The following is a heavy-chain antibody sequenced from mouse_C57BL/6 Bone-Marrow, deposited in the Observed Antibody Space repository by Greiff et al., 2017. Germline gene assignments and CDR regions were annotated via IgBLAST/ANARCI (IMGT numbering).Heavy chain of an antibody. Sequence: QVQLQQPGAELVKPGASVKMSCKASGYTFTSYWITWVKQRPGQGLEWIGDIYPGSGSTNYNEKFKSKATLTVDTSSSTAYMQLSSLTSEDSAVYYYARSCKRLRLHVAYWGQGTLFTVSA. CDR3: ARSCKRLRLHVAY. CDR2: IYPGSGST. V-gene: IGHV1-55*01. CDR1: GYTFTSYW. D-gene: IGHD3-2*02. J-gene: IGHJ3*01.